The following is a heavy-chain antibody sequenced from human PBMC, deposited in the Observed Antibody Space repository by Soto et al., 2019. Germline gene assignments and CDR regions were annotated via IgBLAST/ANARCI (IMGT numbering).Heavy chain of an antibody. V-gene: IGHV3-30*03. CDR2: ISYDGSNK. CDR1: GLTFNIYV. D-gene: IGHD4-17*01. J-gene: IGHJ6*01. Sequence: PGVSLRLSWAASGLTFNIYVMHWARQAPGKGLEWVAVISYDGSNKYYADSVKGRFTISRDNSKNTLYLQMNSLRAEDTAVYYCTTLRLDDYGMDVWGQGTTVTVSS. CDR3: TTLRLDDYGMDV.